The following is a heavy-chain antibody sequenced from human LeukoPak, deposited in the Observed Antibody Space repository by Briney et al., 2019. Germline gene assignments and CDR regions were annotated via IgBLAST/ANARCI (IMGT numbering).Heavy chain of an antibody. V-gene: IGHV4-4*07. J-gene: IGHJ6*03. Sequence: SETLSLTCTVSGGSISSYYWRWLRQPAGKGLDLIVRIYTSGSTHYNPSIKSRVTMSVDTSKNQFSLKLSSVTAADTAVYFCFIKHKTAYEILTGYYGDYYYYYMDVWGKGTTVTISS. CDR1: GGSISSYY. CDR2: IYTSGST. CDR3: FIKHKTAYEILTGYYGDYYYYYMDV. D-gene: IGHD3-9*01.